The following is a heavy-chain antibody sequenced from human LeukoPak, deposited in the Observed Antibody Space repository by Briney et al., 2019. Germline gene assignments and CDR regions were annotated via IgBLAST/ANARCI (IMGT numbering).Heavy chain of an antibody. CDR1: GGSISSSNW. Sequence: SETLSLTCAVSGGSISSSNWWSWVRQSPGKGLEWIGEIYHSGSANYNPSLKSRVTILVDTSKNQFSLKLTSVTAADTAVYYCARDRGTWNDDGFDYWGQGTLVTVSS. J-gene: IGHJ4*02. CDR3: ARDRGTWNDDGFDY. V-gene: IGHV4-4*02. D-gene: IGHD1-1*01. CDR2: IYHSGSA.